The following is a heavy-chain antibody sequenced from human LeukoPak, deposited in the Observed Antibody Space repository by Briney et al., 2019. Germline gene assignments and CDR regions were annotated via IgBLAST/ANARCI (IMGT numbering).Heavy chain of an antibody. D-gene: IGHD3-22*01. CDR1: GGTFSSYA. CDR3: ASSDPYYYDSSGYLSMGMDV. Sequence: ASVKVSCKASGGTFSSYAISWVRQAPGQGLEWMGGIIPTFGTANYAQKFQGRVTITADESTSTAYMELSSLRSEDTAVYYCASSDPYYYDSSGYLSMGMDVWGQGTTVTVSS. CDR2: IIPTFGTA. V-gene: IGHV1-69*13. J-gene: IGHJ6*02.